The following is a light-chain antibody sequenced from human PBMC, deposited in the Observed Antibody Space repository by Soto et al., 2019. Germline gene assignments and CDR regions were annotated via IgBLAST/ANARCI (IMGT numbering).Light chain of an antibody. J-gene: IGKJ3*01. CDR3: LQYATSPGT. V-gene: IGKV3-20*01. Sequence: ESVLTQSPGTLSLSPGEIATLSCRASQTVGSPYLTWYQQKPGRAPRLLIFGASTRATGIPDRFSGSGSETDFTLTISRLEPDDFAVYYCLQYATSPGTFGPGTKVDVK. CDR2: GAS. CDR1: QTVGSPY.